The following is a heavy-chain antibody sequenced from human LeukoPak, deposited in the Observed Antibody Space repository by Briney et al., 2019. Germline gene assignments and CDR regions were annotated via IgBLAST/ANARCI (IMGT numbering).Heavy chain of an antibody. CDR3: ATVDRTMVTSFDY. CDR1: GYTLTELS. D-gene: IGHD5-18*01. CDR2: FDPEDGET. Sequence: DSVKVSCKVSGYTLTELSMHWVRQAPGKGLEWMGGFDPEDGETIYAQKFQGRVTMTEDTSTDTAYMELSSLRSVDTAVYYCATVDRTMVTSFDYWGQGTLVTVSS. J-gene: IGHJ4*02. V-gene: IGHV1-24*01.